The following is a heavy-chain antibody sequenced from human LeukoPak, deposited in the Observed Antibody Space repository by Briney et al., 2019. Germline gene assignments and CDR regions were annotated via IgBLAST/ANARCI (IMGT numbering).Heavy chain of an antibody. CDR2: ISGSGGST. J-gene: IGHJ5*02. Sequence: GGSLRLSCAASGFTFSSYGMHWVRQAPGKGLEWVSAISGSGGSTYYAGSVKGRFTISRDNSKNTLYLQMNSLRAEDTAVYYCAKDVNFDWFDPWGQGTLVTVSS. V-gene: IGHV3-23*01. CDR1: GFTFSSYG. D-gene: IGHD1-1*01. CDR3: AKDVNFDWFDP.